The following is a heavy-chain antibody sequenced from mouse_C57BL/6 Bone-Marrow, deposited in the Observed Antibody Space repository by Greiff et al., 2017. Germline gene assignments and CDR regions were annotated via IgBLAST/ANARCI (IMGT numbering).Heavy chain of an antibody. D-gene: IGHD1-1*01. CDR2: ISYDGSN. CDR1: GYSITSGYY. J-gene: IGHJ4*01. Sequence: EVKLQESGPGLVKPSQSLSLTCSVTGYSITSGYYWNWIRQFPGNKLEWMGYISYDGSNNYNPSLKNRISITRDTSKNQFFLTLNSVTTEDTATYCCARDYYYGSSGYAMDYWGQGTSVTVSS. CDR3: ARDYYYGSSGYAMDY. V-gene: IGHV3-6*01.